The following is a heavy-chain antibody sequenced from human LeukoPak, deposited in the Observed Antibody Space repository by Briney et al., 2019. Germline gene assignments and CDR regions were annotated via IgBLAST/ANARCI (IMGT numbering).Heavy chain of an antibody. Sequence: PGGSLRLSCAASGFTFSSYSMNWVRQAPGKGLEWVSSISSSSSYIYYADSVKGRFTISRDNAKNSLYLQMNSLRAEDTAVYYCARDGQFGGAIVYFDYWGQGTLVTVSS. D-gene: IGHD3-16*02. V-gene: IGHV3-21*01. CDR3: ARDGQFGGAIVYFDY. CDR1: GFTFSSYS. J-gene: IGHJ4*02. CDR2: ISSSSSYI.